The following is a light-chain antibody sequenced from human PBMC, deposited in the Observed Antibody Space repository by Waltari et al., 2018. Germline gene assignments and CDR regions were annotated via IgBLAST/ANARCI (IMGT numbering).Light chain of an antibody. CDR1: QGISSY. CDR3: QQYYSYPPGT. J-gene: IGKJ2*01. V-gene: IGKV1-8*01. Sequence: AIRMTQSPSSFSASTGDRVTITCRASQGISSYLAWYQQKPGKAPKLLVYAASTLQSGVPSRFSGSGSGTDFTLTISCLQSEDFATYYCQQYYSYPPGTFGQGTKLEIK. CDR2: AAS.